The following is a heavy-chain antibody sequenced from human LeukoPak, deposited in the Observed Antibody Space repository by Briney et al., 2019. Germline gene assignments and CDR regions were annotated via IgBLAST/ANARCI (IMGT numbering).Heavy chain of an antibody. D-gene: IGHD3-9*01. J-gene: IGHJ4*02. CDR2: ISGNGADT. CDR3: AKLERYVDNDY. Sequence: GGSLRLSCAAPEFTFSNFAMSWVRQAPGKGLEWVSSISGNGADTYYADSVKGRFTISRDNSKNTLYLQMSSLRAEDTAVYYCAKLERYVDNDYWGQGTLVTVSS. V-gene: IGHV3-23*01. CDR1: EFTFSNFA.